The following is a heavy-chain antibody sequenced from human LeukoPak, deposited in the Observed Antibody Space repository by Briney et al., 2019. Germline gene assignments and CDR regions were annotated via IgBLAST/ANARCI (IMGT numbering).Heavy chain of an antibody. D-gene: IGHD2-15*01. CDR1: GYSFTSYW. CDR3: ARLGGYCSGGSCYFDY. V-gene: IGHV5-51*01. Sequence: GESLKISCKGSGYSFTSYWIGWVRQMPGKGLEWMGIIYPGDSDTRYSPSFQGQVTISADKPISTAYLQWSSLKASDTAMYYCARLGGYCSGGSCYFDYWGQGTLVTVSS. CDR2: IYPGDSDT. J-gene: IGHJ4*02.